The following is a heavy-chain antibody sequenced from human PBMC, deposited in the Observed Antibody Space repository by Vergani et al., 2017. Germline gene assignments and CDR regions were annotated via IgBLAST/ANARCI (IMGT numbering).Heavy chain of an antibody. CDR3: ARDSLTAAGPGYYYGMDV. Sequence: EVQLLESGGDLIQPGGSLRLSCAASGFTFSGYAMGWVRQAPGKGLEWGSTISGSGGSTYYADSVKGRFTISRDNSKSTLYLQMNTLRAEDTAVYYCARDSLTAAGPGYYYGMDVWGQGTTVTVSS. CDR1: GFTFSGYA. D-gene: IGHD6-13*01. V-gene: IGHV3-23*01. J-gene: IGHJ6*02. CDR2: ISGSGGST.